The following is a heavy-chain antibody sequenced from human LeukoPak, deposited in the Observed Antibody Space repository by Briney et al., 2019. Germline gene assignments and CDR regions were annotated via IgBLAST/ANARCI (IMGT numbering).Heavy chain of an antibody. CDR2: ISSSSSSI. D-gene: IGHD6-13*01. Sequence: PGGSLRLSCAASGFTFSSYSMNWVRQAPGKGLECVSSISSSSSSIYYADSVKGRFTISRDDAKNSLYLQMNSLRAKDTAVYYCARTATDTGEFDYWGQGTLVTVSS. J-gene: IGHJ4*02. CDR1: GFTFSSYS. CDR3: ARTATDTGEFDY. V-gene: IGHV3-21*01.